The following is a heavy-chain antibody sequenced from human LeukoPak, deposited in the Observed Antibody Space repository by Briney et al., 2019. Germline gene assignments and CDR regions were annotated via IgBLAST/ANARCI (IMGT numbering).Heavy chain of an antibody. CDR1: GWSFSGYY. D-gene: IGHD6-13*01. Sequence: SETLSLTCAVYGWSFSGYYWSWIRQPPGKGLEWIGEINHSGSTNYNPSLKSRVTISVDTSKNQFSLKLSSVTAADTAVYYCARGYSSSWYNVHYYYGMDVWGQGTTVTVSS. V-gene: IGHV4-34*01. CDR3: ARGYSSSWYNVHYYYGMDV. J-gene: IGHJ6*02. CDR2: INHSGST.